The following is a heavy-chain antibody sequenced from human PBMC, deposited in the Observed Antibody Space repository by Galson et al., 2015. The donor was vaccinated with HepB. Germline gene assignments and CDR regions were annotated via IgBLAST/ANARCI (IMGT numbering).Heavy chain of an antibody. Sequence: ETLSLTCAVYSGSFSGYYWSWIRQPPGKGLEWIGEINHSGSTNYNPSLKSRVTISVDTSKNQFSLKLSSVTAADTAVYYCARIARRRGDGYNRPRDDYWGQGTLVTVSS. CDR3: ARIARRRGDGYNRPRDDY. D-gene: IGHD5-24*01. CDR1: SGSFSGYY. J-gene: IGHJ4*02. V-gene: IGHV4-34*01. CDR2: INHSGST.